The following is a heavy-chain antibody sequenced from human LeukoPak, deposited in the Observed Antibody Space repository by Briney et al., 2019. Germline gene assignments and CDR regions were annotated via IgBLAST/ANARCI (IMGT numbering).Heavy chain of an antibody. J-gene: IGHJ6*02. CDR1: RFTFSNYW. V-gene: IGHV3-7*01. CDR3: AKGSPNYYYYGMDV. CDR2: INQDGSKK. Sequence: GGSLRLSCVASRFTFSNYWMSWVRQAPGKGLEWVANINQDGSKKRYADSMKGRFTISRDNAKESLYLQLNSLRAEDTAVYYCAKGSPNYYYYGMDVWGQGTTVTVSS.